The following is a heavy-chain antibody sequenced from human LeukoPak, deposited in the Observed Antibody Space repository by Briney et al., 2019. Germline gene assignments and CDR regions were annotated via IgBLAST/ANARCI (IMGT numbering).Heavy chain of an antibody. CDR3: ARGGWRYDSSSIGLDV. CDR2: INHSGST. J-gene: IGHJ6*02. Sequence: PSETLSLTCAVFGGSFSGGSFRTYSWSWIRQPPGKGLEWIGEINHSGSTNYNTSLESRVAISIDTSKNQFSLKLNSLTAADTAVYYCARGGWRYDSSSIGLDVWGQGTTVVVS. V-gene: IGHV4-34*01. D-gene: IGHD3-22*01. CDR1: GGSFSGGSFRTYS.